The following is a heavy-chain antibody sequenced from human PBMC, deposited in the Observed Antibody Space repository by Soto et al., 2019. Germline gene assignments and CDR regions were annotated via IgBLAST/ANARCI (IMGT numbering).Heavy chain of an antibody. D-gene: IGHD3-10*01. CDR1: GFRFSNYA. Sequence: QVQLVESGGGVVEPGGSLRLSCAASGFRFSNYALHWVRQAPGRGLEWVADISYDGGSKYYGDSVKGRFSISRDNSKDTLYVQINSLRVEDTAVYYCARGPMVRGAPHYWGQGTLVTVSS. V-gene: IGHV3-30-3*01. CDR2: ISYDGGSK. J-gene: IGHJ4*02. CDR3: ARGPMVRGAPHY.